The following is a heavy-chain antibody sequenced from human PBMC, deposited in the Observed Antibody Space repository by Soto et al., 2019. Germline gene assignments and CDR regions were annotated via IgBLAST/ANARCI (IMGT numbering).Heavy chain of an antibody. J-gene: IGHJ4*02. Sequence: QLQLQESGPGLVKPSETLSLTCTVSGGSISSSSYYWGWIRQPPGKGLEWIGSIYYSGSTYYNPSLKSRVTISVDTSKNQFSLKLSSVTAADTAVYYCARSPPRVLLWFGEFTYYFDYWGQGTLVTVSS. CDR3: ARSPPRVLLWFGEFTYYFDY. D-gene: IGHD3-10*01. V-gene: IGHV4-39*01. CDR1: GGSISSSSYY. CDR2: IYYSGST.